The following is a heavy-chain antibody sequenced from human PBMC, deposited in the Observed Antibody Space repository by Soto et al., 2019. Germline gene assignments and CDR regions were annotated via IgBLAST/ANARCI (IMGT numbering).Heavy chain of an antibody. J-gene: IGHJ4*02. V-gene: IGHV3-7*01. D-gene: IGHD6-19*01. Sequence: GGSLRLSCAASGFTFSSYWMSWVRQAPGKGLEWVANIKQDGSEKYYVDSVKGRFTISRDNAKNSLYLQMNSLRAEDTAVYYCARDRLVAVAGYDYSGQGTLVTVSS. CDR2: IKQDGSEK. CDR3: ARDRLVAVAGYDY. CDR1: GFTFSSYW.